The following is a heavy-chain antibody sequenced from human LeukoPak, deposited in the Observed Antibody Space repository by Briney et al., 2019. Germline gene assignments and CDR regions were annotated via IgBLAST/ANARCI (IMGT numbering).Heavy chain of an antibody. CDR2: IYYNGNT. J-gene: IGHJ4*02. Sequence: SETLSLTCNVSGGSIGGHTFYWDWIRQPPGKGLEWIATIYYNGNTFYNPSLKSRVAISIDMSKSQFSLHLSSVTAADTAVYYCARKHSSGYYFDYWGQGIMVTVSS. CDR1: GGSIGGHTFY. CDR3: ARKHSSGYYFDY. V-gene: IGHV4-39*01. D-gene: IGHD3-22*01.